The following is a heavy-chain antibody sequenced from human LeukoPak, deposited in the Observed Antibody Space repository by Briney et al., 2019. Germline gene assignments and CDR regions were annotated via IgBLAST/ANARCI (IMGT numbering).Heavy chain of an antibody. D-gene: IGHD6-19*01. CDR2: ISSGSSTI. J-gene: IGHJ4*02. CDR3: ARVRSGLYFDY. CDR1: GFTFSSYE. Sequence: PGGSLRLSCAASGFTFSSYEVNWVRQAPGKGLGWVSYISSGSSTIYYADSVKGRFTISRDNVKNSLYLQMSSLRDEDTAVYYCARVRSGLYFDYWGQGTLGTVSS. V-gene: IGHV3-48*02.